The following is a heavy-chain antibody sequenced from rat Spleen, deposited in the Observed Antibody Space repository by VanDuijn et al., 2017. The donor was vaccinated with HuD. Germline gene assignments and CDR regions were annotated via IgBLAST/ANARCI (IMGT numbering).Heavy chain of an antibody. Sequence: EVQLVESGGGSVQPGRSLKLSCAASGFTFSNYDMAWVRQAPTMGLEWVTSISPSGGATYYRDSVKGRFTVSRDNAKNTLSLQLDSLRSEDTATYYCVRQDTSGYSNWFAYWGQGTLVTVSS. CDR1: GFTFSNYD. CDR2: ISPSGGAT. D-gene: IGHD4-3*01. J-gene: IGHJ3*01. V-gene: IGHV5S13*01. CDR3: VRQDTSGYSNWFAY.